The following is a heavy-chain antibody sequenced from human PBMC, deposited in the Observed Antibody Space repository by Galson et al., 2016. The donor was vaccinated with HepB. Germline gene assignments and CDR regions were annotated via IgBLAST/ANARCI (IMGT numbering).Heavy chain of an antibody. V-gene: IGHV3-7*01. Sequence: RLSCAASGFTFNAHWMNWVRQAPGKGLEWVANIRGDGIASYYAESVRGRFTISRDNAKNSLYLQMNGLRVDETAVYYCSREMTGSYFDWGQGTLVTVSS. CDR3: SREMTGSYFD. CDR1: GFTFNAHW. D-gene: IGHD3-10*01. CDR2: IRGDGIAS. J-gene: IGHJ4*02.